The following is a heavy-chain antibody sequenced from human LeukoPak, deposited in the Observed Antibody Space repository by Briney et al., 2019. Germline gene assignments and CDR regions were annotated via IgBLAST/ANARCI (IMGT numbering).Heavy chain of an antibody. J-gene: IGHJ4*02. D-gene: IGHD3-22*01. CDR2: ISSSSSYI. Sequence: GGSLRLSCAASGFTFSSYSMNWVRQAPGKGLEWVSSISSSSSYIYYADSVKGRFTISRDNAKNSLYLQMNSLRAEDTAVYYCARDRTYYYDSSGYDYWGQGTLVTVSS. CDR1: GFTFSSYS. V-gene: IGHV3-21*01. CDR3: ARDRTYYYDSSGYDY.